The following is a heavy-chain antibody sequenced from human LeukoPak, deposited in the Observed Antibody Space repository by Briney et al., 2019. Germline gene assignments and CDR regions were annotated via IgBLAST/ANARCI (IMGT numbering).Heavy chain of an antibody. CDR3: ARSNIVATSWYFDY. D-gene: IGHD5-12*01. CDR1: GYTFTSHG. CDR2: ICAYIGNT. V-gene: IGHV1-18*01. J-gene: IGHJ4*02. Sequence: ASVTVSCKASGYTFTSHGISWVRQAPGQGLEWMGWICAYIGNTNYAQKLQGRVTMTTDTSTSTAYMELRSLRSDDTAVYYCARSNIVATSWYFDYWGQGTLVTVSS.